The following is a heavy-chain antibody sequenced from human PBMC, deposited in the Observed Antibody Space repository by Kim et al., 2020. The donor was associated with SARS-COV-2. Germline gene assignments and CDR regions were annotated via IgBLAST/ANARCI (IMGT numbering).Heavy chain of an antibody. CDR2: ISYDGSNK. V-gene: IGHV3-33*05. J-gene: IGHJ4*02. Sequence: GGSLRLSCAASGFTFSSYGMHWVRQAPGKGLEWVAVISYDGSNKYYADSVKGRFTISRDNSKNTLYLQMNSLRAEDTAVYYCARVLLWFGESWGLDYWGQGTLVTVSS. CDR3: ARVLLWFGESWGLDY. D-gene: IGHD3-10*01. CDR1: GFTFSSYG.